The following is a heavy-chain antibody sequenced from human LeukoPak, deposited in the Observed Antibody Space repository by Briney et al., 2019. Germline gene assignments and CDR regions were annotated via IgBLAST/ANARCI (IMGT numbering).Heavy chain of an antibody. CDR3: AREEDGAGNFGY. D-gene: IGHD4/OR15-4a*01. CDR1: GGSFSGYY. V-gene: IGHV4-34*01. J-gene: IGHJ4*02. Sequence: SETLSLTCAVYGGSFSGYYWSWIRQPPGKGLEWIGEINHSGSTNYNPSLKSRVTISVDTSKNQFSLKLSSVTAADTAVYYCAREEDGAGNFGYWGQGTLVTVSS. CDR2: INHSGST.